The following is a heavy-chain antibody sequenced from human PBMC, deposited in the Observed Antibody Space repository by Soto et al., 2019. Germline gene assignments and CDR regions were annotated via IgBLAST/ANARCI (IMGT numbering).Heavy chain of an antibody. Sequence: ILSCAXSGFTFSDYYMSWIRQAPGKGLEWVSYISSTSSTIYYADSVKGRFTISRDNAKNSLYLQMNSLRAEDTAVYYCASKQLLLGDGFDIWGQGTMVTVSS. CDR2: ISSTSSTI. J-gene: IGHJ3*02. V-gene: IGHV3-11*01. D-gene: IGHD2-2*01. CDR1: GFTFSDYY. CDR3: ASKQLLLGDGFDI.